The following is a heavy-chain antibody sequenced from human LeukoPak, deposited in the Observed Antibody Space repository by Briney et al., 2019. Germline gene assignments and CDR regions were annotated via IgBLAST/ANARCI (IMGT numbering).Heavy chain of an antibody. CDR3: ARHPRSSTFYYYMDV. D-gene: IGHD2-2*01. J-gene: IGHJ6*03. Sequence: SETLSLTCAVYGGSFSGYYWSWIRQPPGKGLEWIGEINHSGRINYNPSLKSRVTISVDTSKNQFSLKLSSGTAADTAVYYCARHPRSSTFYYYMDVWGKGTTVTISS. CDR2: INHSGRI. CDR1: GGSFSGYY. V-gene: IGHV4-34*01.